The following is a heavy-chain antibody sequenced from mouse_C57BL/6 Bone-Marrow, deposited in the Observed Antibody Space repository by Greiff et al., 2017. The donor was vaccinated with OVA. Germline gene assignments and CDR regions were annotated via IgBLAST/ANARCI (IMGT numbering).Heavy chain of an antibody. CDR1: GFNIKDDY. D-gene: IGHD1-1*01. J-gene: IGHJ1*03. CDR2: IDPENGDT. CDR3: TTSDTTVVVPRGFDV. Sequence: VQLQQSGAELVRPGASVKLSCTASGFNIKDDYMHWVKQRPEQGLEWIGWIDPENGDTEYASKFQGKATITADTSSNTAYLQLSSLTSEDTAVDNCTTSDTTVVVPRGFDVWGTGTTVTVSS. V-gene: IGHV14-4*01.